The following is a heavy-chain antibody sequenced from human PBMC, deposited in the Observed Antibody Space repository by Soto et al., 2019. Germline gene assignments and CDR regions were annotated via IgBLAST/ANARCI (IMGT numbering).Heavy chain of an antibody. V-gene: IGHV4-31*03. J-gene: IGHJ5*02. CDR1: GGSISSGDYY. Sequence: QVQLQESGPGLVKPSQTLSLTCTVSGGSISSGDYYWSWIRQHPGKGLEWIGYFYYSGSTYYNPSLKSRFTISVDTSKNQFSLKLSSVTAADTAVYYCARWWSGSRQGFDPWGQGTLVTVSS. CDR2: FYYSGST. CDR3: ARWWSGSRQGFDP. D-gene: IGHD3-3*01.